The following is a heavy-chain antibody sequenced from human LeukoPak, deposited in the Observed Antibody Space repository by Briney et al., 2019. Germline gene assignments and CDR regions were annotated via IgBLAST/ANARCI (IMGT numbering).Heavy chain of an antibody. CDR1: GDSISSTSYY. V-gene: IGHV4-39*01. Sequence: SETLSLTCTVSGDSISSTSYYWDWIRQPPGKGLEWIGSIYNSGTTYYNPSLKSRFTISVDTSKNQFSLKVSSVTAADTAVYYCASRVYGLGSFNYWGQGTLVTVSS. D-gene: IGHD3-10*01. CDR2: IYNSGTT. J-gene: IGHJ4*01. CDR3: ASRVYGLGSFNY.